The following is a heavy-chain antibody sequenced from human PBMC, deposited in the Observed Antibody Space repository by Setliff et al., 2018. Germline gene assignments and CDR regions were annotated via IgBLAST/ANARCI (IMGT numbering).Heavy chain of an antibody. J-gene: IGHJ4*02. Sequence: SETLSLTCTVSGGSISNYYWSWIRQPAGKGLEWIGRIYTSGSTNYNPSLKSRVTMSVDTSKNQFSLKLSSVTAADTAVYYCARDYYDSSGYYYKVHYYYFDYWGQGTLVTVSS. CDR3: ARDYYDSSGYYYKVHYYYFDY. V-gene: IGHV4-4*07. CDR1: GGSISNYY. D-gene: IGHD3-22*01. CDR2: IYTSGST.